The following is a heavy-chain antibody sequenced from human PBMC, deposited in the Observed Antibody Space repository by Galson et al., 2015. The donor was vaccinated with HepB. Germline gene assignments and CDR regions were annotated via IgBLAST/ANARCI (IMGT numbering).Heavy chain of an antibody. D-gene: IGHD1-14*01. J-gene: IGHJ4*02. CDR3: ARDGSGTYYFDY. V-gene: IGHV3-30*03. CDR2: VVYDGSDK. Sequence: WVAAVVYDGSDKYYADSVKGQFTISRDNSKNTLYLQMNSLRGEDTAVYYCARDGSGTYYFDYWGLGTLVTVSS.